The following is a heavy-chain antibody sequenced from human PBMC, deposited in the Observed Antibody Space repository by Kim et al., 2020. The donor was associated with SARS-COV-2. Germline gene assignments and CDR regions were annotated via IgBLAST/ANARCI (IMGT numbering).Heavy chain of an antibody. Sequence: AQKFQGRVTITADESTSTAYMELSSLRSEDTAVYYCARDLYGSGSGPIDYWGQGTLVTVSS. V-gene: IGHV1-69*01. CDR3: ARDLYGSGSGPIDY. D-gene: IGHD3-10*01. J-gene: IGHJ4*02.